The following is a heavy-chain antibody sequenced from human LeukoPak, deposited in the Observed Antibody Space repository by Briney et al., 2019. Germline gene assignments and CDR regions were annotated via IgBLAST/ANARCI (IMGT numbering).Heavy chain of an antibody. Sequence: GGSLRLSCAASGFTFSSYGMHWVRQAPGKGLEWVAVISYDGSNKYYADSAKGRFTISRDNSKNTVYLQMNSLRAEDTAVYYCAKDKYDGSGPIDYWGQGTLVTVSS. CDR1: GFTFSSYG. D-gene: IGHD3-22*01. J-gene: IGHJ4*02. V-gene: IGHV3-30*18. CDR2: ISYDGSNK. CDR3: AKDKYDGSGPIDY.